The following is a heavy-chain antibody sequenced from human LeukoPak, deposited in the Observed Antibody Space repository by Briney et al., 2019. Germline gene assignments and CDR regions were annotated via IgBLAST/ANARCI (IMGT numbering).Heavy chain of an antibody. CDR3: AADDYGDYVVSGY. CDR1: GFTFSSYS. V-gene: IGHV3-21*04. D-gene: IGHD4-17*01. J-gene: IGHJ4*02. Sequence: GGSLRLSCAASGFTFSSYSMNWVRQAPGKGLEWVSSISSSSSYIYYADSVKGRFTISRDNSKNTLYLQMNSLRAEDTAVYYCAADDYGDYVVSGYWGQGTLVTVSS. CDR2: ISSSSSYI.